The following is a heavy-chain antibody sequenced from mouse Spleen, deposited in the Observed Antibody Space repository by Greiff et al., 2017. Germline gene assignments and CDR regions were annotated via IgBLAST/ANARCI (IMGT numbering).Heavy chain of an antibody. D-gene: IGHD2-3*01. CDR2: ISSGGGNT. Sequence: EVQLVESGGGLVKPGGSLKLSCAASGFTFSSYTMSWVRQTPAKRLEWVATISSGGGNTYYPDSVKGRFTISRDNARNTLYLQMSSLRSEDTAMYYCGKTEEGIYDGYSIPLYYYAMDYWGQGTSVTVSS. CDR1: GFTFSSYT. J-gene: IGHJ4*01. V-gene: IGHV5-9*04. CDR3: GKTEEGIYDGYSIPLYYYAMDY.